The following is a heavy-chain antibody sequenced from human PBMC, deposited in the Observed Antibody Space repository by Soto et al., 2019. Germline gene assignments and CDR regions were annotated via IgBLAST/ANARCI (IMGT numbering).Heavy chain of an antibody. D-gene: IGHD4-17*01. CDR3: ARDRDPYGDYPSWFDP. CDR2: ISSSSSTI. Sequence: GGSLRLSCAASGFTFSSYSMNWVRQAPGKGLEWVSYISSSSSTIYYADSVKGRFTISRDNAKNSLYLQMNSLRAEDTAVYYCARDRDPYGDYPSWFDPWGQGTLVTVSS. V-gene: IGHV3-48*01. CDR1: GFTFSSYS. J-gene: IGHJ5*02.